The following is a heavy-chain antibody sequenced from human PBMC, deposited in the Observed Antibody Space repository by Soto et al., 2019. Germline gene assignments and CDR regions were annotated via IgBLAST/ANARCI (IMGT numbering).Heavy chain of an antibody. CDR2: IYYSGST. Sequence: SETLSLTCTVSGGSISSYYWSWIRQPPGKGLEWIGYIYYSGSTNYNPSLKSRVTISVDTSKNQFSLKLSSVTAADTGVYYCARDLYDISGYIDYWGQGTLVTVSS. V-gene: IGHV4-59*01. D-gene: IGHD3-22*01. CDR3: ARDLYDISGYIDY. CDR1: GGSISSYY. J-gene: IGHJ4*02.